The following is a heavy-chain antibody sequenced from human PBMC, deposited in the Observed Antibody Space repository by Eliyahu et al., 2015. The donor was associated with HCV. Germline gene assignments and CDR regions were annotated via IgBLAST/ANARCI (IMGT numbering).Heavy chain of an antibody. V-gene: IGHV3-43*01. D-gene: IGHD4-17*01. J-gene: IGHJ2*01. CDR3: ATTQPDHYGDSHGWYFDL. CDR2: ISWDGGST. Sequence: EVQLVESGGVVVQPGGSLRLSCAASGXTFDDYXMHWVRQAPGKGLEWVSLISWDGGSTYYADSVKGRFTISRDNSKNSLYLQMNSLRTEDTALYYCATTQPDHYGDSHGWYFDLWGRGTLVTVSS. CDR1: GXTFDDYX.